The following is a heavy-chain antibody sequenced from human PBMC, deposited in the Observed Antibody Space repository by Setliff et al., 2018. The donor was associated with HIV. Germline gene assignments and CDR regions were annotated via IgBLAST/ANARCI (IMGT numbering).Heavy chain of an antibody. CDR1: GGSISTYY. V-gene: IGHV4-59*01. Sequence: PSETLSLTCTVSGGSISTYYWNWIRQPPGKGLEWIGYISYSGTTNYNPSLKSRVTMSVDTSKNQFSLKLTSVTAADTAVYYCARGPSLQTTLFDYWGQGTLVTVS. CDR3: ARGPSLQTTLFDY. CDR2: ISYSGTT. J-gene: IGHJ4*02.